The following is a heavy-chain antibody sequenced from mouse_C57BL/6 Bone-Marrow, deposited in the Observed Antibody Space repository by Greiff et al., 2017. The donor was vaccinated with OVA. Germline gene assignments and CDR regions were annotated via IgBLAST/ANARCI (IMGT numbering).Heavy chain of an antibody. Sequence: VQLQESGPGLVQPSQSLSITCTVSGFSLTSYGVHWVRQSPGKGLEWLGVIWSGGSPDYNAAFISRLSISKDNSKSQVFFKMNSLQADDTAIYYCARGYGSSLGYAMDYWGQGPSVTVSS. CDR2: IWSGGSP. J-gene: IGHJ4*01. CDR1: GFSLTSYG. CDR3: ARGYGSSLGYAMDY. V-gene: IGHV2-2*01. D-gene: IGHD1-1*01.